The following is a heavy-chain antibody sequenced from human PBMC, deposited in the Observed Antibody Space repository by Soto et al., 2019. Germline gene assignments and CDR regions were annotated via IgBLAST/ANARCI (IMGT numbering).Heavy chain of an antibody. CDR3: ARGATSDWPFDS. J-gene: IGHJ4*02. CDR1: GYTFTTYA. V-gene: IGHV1-3*01. D-gene: IGHD6-19*01. Sequence: GASVKVSCKASGYTFTTYAMHWVRQAPGHSLEWMGWINAGNGDTQYSQKFQGRVTITRDTSASTAYMELSSLRSEDTAVYYCARGATSDWPFDSWGQGTLVTVAS. CDR2: INAGNGDT.